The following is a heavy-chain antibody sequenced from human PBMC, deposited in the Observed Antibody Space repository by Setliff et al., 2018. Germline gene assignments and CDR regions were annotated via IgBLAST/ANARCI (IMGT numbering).Heavy chain of an antibody. J-gene: IGHJ5*02. CDR2: INAKSGGT. CDR1: GFTLSEYY. Sequence: GASVKVSCKASGFTLSEYYMHWVRQAPGQGLEWMGSINAKSGGTNYAQKFRGRIIITRDTSIATVYLELSGLQSDDTAIYFCVRCGGVRGVLYNWFDPWGQGTQVTVSS. D-gene: IGHD3-10*01. V-gene: IGHV1-2*02. CDR3: VRCGGVRGVLYNWFDP.